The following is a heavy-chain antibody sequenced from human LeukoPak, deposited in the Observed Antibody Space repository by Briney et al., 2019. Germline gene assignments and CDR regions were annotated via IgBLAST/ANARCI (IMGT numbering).Heavy chain of an antibody. J-gene: IGHJ4*02. Sequence: PSETLSLTCAVSGGSISSSNWWSWVRQPPGKGLEWIGEIYHSGSTNYNPSLKSRVTISVDKSKNQFSLKLSSVTAADTAVYYCARAYSGSSGVFEFWGQGTLVTVSS. V-gene: IGHV4-4*02. D-gene: IGHD2-15*01. CDR3: ARAYSGSSGVFEF. CDR2: IYHSGST. CDR1: GGSISSSNW.